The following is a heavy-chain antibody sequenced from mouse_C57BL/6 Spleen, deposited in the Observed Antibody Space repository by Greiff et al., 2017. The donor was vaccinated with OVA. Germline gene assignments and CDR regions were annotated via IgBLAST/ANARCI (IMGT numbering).Heavy chain of an antibody. J-gene: IGHJ4*01. V-gene: IGHV1-55*01. CDR3: ARRGGNSYYYAMDY. CDR2: IYPGSGST. D-gene: IGHD2-1*01. CDR1: GYTFTSYW. Sequence: QVQLKQPGAELVKPGASVKMSCKASGYTFTSYWITWVKQRPGQGLEWIGDIYPGSGSTNYNEKFKSKATLTVDTSSSTAYMQLSSLTSYDSAVYYCARRGGNSYYYAMDYWGQGTSVTVSS.